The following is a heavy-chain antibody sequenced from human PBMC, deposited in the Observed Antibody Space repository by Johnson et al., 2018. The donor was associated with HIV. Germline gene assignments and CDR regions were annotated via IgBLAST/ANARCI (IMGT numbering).Heavy chain of an antibody. CDR3: ARGRRGYSYSYAFDI. Sequence: EVQLVESGGGLAQPGGSLRLSCAASGFTFSSYAMSWVRQAPGKGLESGSAISGRGVCMYSADSVTGRFTISSDNSKNTLYLQMGRLSSKDMAVYYCARGRRGYSYSYAFDIWGRGTMVTVSS. D-gene: IGHD5-18*01. V-gene: IGHV3-23*04. CDR2: ISGRGVCM. J-gene: IGHJ3*02. CDR1: GFTFSSYA.